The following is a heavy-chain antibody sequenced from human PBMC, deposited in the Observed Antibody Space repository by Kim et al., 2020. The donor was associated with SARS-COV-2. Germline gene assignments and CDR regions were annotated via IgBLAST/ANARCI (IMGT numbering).Heavy chain of an antibody. CDR2: INSDGSST. CDR1: GFTFSSYW. V-gene: IGHV3-74*01. Sequence: GGSLRLSCAASGFTFSSYWMHWVRQAPGKGLVWVSRINSDGSSTSYADSVKGRFTISRDNAKNTLYLQMNSLRAEDTAVYYCARAPYCSGGSCYYDYWCQGTLVTVSS. CDR3: ARAPYCSGGSCYYDY. J-gene: IGHJ4*02. D-gene: IGHD2-15*01.